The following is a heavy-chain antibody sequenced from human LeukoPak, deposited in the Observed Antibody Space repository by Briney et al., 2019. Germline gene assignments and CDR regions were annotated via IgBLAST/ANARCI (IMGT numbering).Heavy chain of an antibody. CDR1: GFSLSTSGMR. CDR2: IDWDDDK. CDR3: ARNFGYYDFWSGYYLGSGYFDY. J-gene: IGHJ4*02. V-gene: IGHV2-70*04. Sequence: SGPALVKPTQTLTLTCTFSGFSLSTSGMRVSWIRQPPGKALERLARIDWDDDKFYSTSLKTRLTISKDTSKNPVVLTMTNMDPVDTATYYCARNFGYYDFWSGYYLGSGYFDYWGQGTLVTVSS. D-gene: IGHD3-3*01.